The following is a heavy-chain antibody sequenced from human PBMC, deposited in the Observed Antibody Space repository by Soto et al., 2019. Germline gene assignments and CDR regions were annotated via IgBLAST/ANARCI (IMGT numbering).Heavy chain of an antibody. D-gene: IGHD6-19*01. V-gene: IGHV1-46*01. J-gene: IGHJ6*02. CDR3: ARVLSPPHQDSSGWVYGMAV. CDR2: INPSGGST. Sequence: GKGPEWMGIINPSGGSTSYAQKFQGRVTMTRDTSTSTVYMELSSLGSEDTAVYYCARVLSPPHQDSSGWVYGMAVWVQGSTVTGTS.